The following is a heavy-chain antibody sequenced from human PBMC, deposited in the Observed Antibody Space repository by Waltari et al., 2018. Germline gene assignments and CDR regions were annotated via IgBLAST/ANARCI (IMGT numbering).Heavy chain of an antibody. CDR3: ASLDASGSYFGRGAFDI. V-gene: IGHV5-51*01. CDR1: GYSFTSYW. CDR2: IYPGDSDT. Sequence: GQSGAEVKKPGESLKISCKGSGYSFTSYWIGWERQMPGKGLEWMGIIYPGDSDTRYRPSIQGQVTISADKSINTAYLQWSSLETSDTAMCYCASLDASGSYFGRGAFDIWGQGTMVTVSS. D-gene: IGHD1-26*01. J-gene: IGHJ3*02.